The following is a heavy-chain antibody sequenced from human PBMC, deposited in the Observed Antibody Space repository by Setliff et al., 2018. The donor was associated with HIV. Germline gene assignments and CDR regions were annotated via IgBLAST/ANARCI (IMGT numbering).Heavy chain of an antibody. CDR3: ARGYASGYDAYGY. J-gene: IGHJ4*02. D-gene: IGHD5-12*01. V-gene: IGHV4-34*01. Sequence: PSETLSLTCAVYGGSFNGYYWSWIRQPPGKGLEWIGEIIHSGSINYNPSLKSRVTISVDTYNNQFSLNMNSVNAADTAVYYCARGYASGYDAYGYWGQGTLVTVSS. CDR2: IIHSGSI. CDR1: GGSFNGYY.